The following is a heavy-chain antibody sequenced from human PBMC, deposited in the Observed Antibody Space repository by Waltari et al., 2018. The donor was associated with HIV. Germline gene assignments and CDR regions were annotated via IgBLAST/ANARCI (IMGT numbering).Heavy chain of an antibody. J-gene: IGHJ6*02. CDR2: IYTSGST. Sequence: QVQLQESGPGLVKPSPTLSLTCTVPGGSISSGSYYLSWIRQPAGKGLEWIGRIYTSGSTNYNPSLKSRVTISVDTSKNQFSLKLSSVTAADTAVYYCARVFWRNGMDVWGQGTTVTVSS. CDR1: GGSISSGSYY. D-gene: IGHD3-3*01. V-gene: IGHV4-61*02. CDR3: ARVFWRNGMDV.